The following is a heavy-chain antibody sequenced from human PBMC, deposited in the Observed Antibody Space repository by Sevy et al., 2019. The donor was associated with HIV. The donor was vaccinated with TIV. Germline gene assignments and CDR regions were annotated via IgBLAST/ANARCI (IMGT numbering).Heavy chain of an antibody. V-gene: IGHV4-61*01. Sequence: SETLSLTCAVSGASVRSDSYYWTWIRQTPGRGLEWIGHIGGTTSYNPSLKSRLTISRDTSKKQFSLTLSYVTAADTAVYYCASAKKLTDTYYDSTVYYSFAYWGPGTLVTVSS. CDR2: IGGTT. D-gene: IGHD3-16*01. CDR3: ASAKKLTDTYYDSTVYYSFAY. CDR1: GASVRSDSYY. J-gene: IGHJ4*02.